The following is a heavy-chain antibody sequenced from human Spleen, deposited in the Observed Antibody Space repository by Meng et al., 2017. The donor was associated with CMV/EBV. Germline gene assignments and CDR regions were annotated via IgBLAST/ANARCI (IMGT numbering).Heavy chain of an antibody. D-gene: IGHD6-13*01. CDR2: INHSGST. CDR1: GGSFSGYY. V-gene: IGHV4-34*01. CDR3: ARERRGPTEYSSSWYGGWFDP. Sequence: SETLSLTCAVCGGSFSGYYWSWIRQPPGKGLEWIGEINHSGSTNYNPSLKSRVTISVDTSKNQFSLKLSSVTAADTAVYYCARERRGPTEYSSSWYGGWFDPWGQGTLVTVSS. J-gene: IGHJ5*02.